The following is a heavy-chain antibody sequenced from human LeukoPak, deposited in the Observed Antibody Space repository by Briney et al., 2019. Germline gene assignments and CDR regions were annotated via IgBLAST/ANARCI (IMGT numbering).Heavy chain of an antibody. J-gene: IGHJ4*02. Sequence: GGSLSLSCAASGFTVNRNYMSLVRHTPGKGMEWVSTIYSGGDIYYADSVNGRFTISRDNSKNTVYPQMNSLRAEDTALYYCARGPKRALISNWGQGTLVTVFS. CDR1: GFTVNRNY. CDR3: ARGPKRALISN. V-gene: IGHV3-66*02. CDR2: IYSGGDI. D-gene: IGHD2-8*01.